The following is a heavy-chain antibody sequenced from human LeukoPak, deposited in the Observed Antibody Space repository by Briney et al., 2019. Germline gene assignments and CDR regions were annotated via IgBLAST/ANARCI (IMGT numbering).Heavy chain of an antibody. Sequence: SETLSLTCTVSGGSISSGGYYWSWIRQHPGKGLEWIGYIYYSGSTYYNPSLKSRVTISVDTSKNQFSLKLSSVTAADTAVYYCARAESGYSHSMDVWGQGTTVTVSS. CDR3: ARAESGYSHSMDV. D-gene: IGHD5-18*01. CDR1: GGSISSGGYY. J-gene: IGHJ6*02. CDR2: IYYSGST. V-gene: IGHV4-31*03.